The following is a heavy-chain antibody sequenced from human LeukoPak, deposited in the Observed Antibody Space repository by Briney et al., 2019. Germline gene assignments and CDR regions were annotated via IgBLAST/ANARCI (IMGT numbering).Heavy chain of an antibody. V-gene: IGHV1-2*02. D-gene: IGHD3-22*01. CDR2: INPNSGGT. CDR1: GYTFTGYY. J-gene: IGHJ4*02. Sequence: ASVKVSCKASGYTFTGYYMHWVRQAPGQGLEWMGWINPNSGGTNYAQKFQGRVTMTTDTSTSTAYMELRSLRSDDTAVYYCARTYYDSSGYWNDYWGQGTLVTVSS. CDR3: ARTYYDSSGYWNDY.